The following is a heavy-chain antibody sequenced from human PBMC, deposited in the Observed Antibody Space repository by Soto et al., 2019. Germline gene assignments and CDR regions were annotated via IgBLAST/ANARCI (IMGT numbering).Heavy chain of an antibody. J-gene: IGHJ3*02. CDR2: IYPGDSDT. CDR1: GYSFTSYW. Sequence: GESLKISCKGSGYSFTSYWIGWVRQMPGKGLEWMGIIYPGDSDTRYSPSFQGQVTISADKSISTAYLQWSSLKASDTAMYYCARVQREGYDSSGYPPLLDAFDIWGQGTMVTVSS. D-gene: IGHD3-22*01. CDR3: ARVQREGYDSSGYPPLLDAFDI. V-gene: IGHV5-51*01.